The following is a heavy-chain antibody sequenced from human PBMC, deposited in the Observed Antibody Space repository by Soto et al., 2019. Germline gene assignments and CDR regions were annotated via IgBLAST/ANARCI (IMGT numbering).Heavy chain of an antibody. CDR2: ISYDGSNK. D-gene: IGHD3-10*01. CDR3: ARDHENSRNYYGSGSAPA. J-gene: IGHJ5*02. V-gene: IGHV3-30-3*01. CDR1: GFTFSSYA. Sequence: SLRLSCAASGFTFSSYAMHWVRQAPGKGLEWVAVISYDGSNKYYADSVKGRFTISRDNSKNTLYLQMNSLRAEDTAVYYCARDHENSRNYYGSGSAPAWGQGTLVTVSS.